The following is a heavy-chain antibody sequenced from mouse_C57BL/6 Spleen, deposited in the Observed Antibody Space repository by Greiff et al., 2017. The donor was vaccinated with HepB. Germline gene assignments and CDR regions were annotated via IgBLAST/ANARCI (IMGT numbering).Heavy chain of an antibody. CDR2: IDPENGDT. CDR1: GFNIKDDY. D-gene: IGHD1-1*01. V-gene: IGHV14-4*01. Sequence: DVQLQESGAELVRPGASVKLSCTASGFNIKDDYMHWVKQRPEQGLEWIGWIDPENGDTEYASKFQGKATITADTSSNTAYLQLSSLTSEDTAVYYCTTGYYGSSYAWFAYWGQGTLVTVSA. J-gene: IGHJ3*01. CDR3: TTGYYGSSYAWFAY.